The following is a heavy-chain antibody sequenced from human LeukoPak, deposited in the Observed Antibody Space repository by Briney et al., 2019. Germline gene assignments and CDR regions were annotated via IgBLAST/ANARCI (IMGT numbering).Heavy chain of an antibody. CDR2: IYHSGST. Sequence: PSGTLSLTCAGSGGSISSSNWWSWVRQPPGKGLEWIGEIYHSGSTNYNPSLKSRVTISVDKSKNQFSLKLSSVTAADTAVYYCARELFYDSSGYYPYYYYYYMDVWGKGTTVTVSS. V-gene: IGHV4-4*02. J-gene: IGHJ6*03. CDR3: ARELFYDSSGYYPYYYYYYMDV. D-gene: IGHD3-22*01. CDR1: GGSISSSNW.